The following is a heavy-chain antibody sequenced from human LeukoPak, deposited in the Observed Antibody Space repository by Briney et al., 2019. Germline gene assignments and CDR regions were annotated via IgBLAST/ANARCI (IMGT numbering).Heavy chain of an antibody. V-gene: IGHV3-21*01. J-gene: IGHJ4*02. CDR1: GFTLSSYS. D-gene: IGHD2-21*02. CDR3: ARDYCGGDCYSRPGDY. CDR2: ISSSSSYI. Sequence: GGSLRLSCAASGFTLSSYSMNWVRQAPGKGLEWVSSISSSSSYIYYADSVKGRFTISRDNAKNSLYLQMNSLRAEDTAVYYCARDYCGGDCYSRPGDYWGQGTLVTVSS.